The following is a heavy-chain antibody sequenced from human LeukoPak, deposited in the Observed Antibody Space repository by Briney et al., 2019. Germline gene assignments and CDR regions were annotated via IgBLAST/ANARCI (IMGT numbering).Heavy chain of an antibody. CDR2: IYYSGST. V-gene: IGHV4-39*01. Sequence: PSETLSLTCTVSGGSISSSSYYWGWIRQPPGKGLEWIGSIYYSGSTYYNPSLKSRVTISVDTSKNQFSLKLSSVTAADTAVYYCARRHYDSSGYYGSWFDYWGQGTLVTVSS. D-gene: IGHD3-22*01. CDR1: GGSISSSSYY. J-gene: IGHJ4*02. CDR3: ARRHYDSSGYYGSWFDY.